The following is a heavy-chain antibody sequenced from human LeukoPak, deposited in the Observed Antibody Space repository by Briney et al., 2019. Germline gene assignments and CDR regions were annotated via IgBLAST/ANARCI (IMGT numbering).Heavy chain of an antibody. Sequence: PGRSLRLSCAASGFTFSSYAMHWVRQAPGKGLEWVAVISYDGSNKYYADSVKGRFTISRDNSRNTLYLQMNSLSVEDTAVYYCARDRGSGSYYLREFDYWGQGTLVTVSS. CDR3: ARDRGSGSYYLREFDY. CDR2: ISYDGSNK. J-gene: IGHJ4*02. V-gene: IGHV3-30*04. D-gene: IGHD3-10*01. CDR1: GFTFSSYA.